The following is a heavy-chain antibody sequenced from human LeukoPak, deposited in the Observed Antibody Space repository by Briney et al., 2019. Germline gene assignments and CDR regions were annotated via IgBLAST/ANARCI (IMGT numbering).Heavy chain of an antibody. CDR2: ISAGITTI. J-gene: IGHJ4*02. Sequence: GGSLRLSCAASGFTFSNYNMNWVRQAPGKGLEWIAYISAGITTIYYADSVKGRFTVSRDNAKNSLYLQMNSLRADDTAVYYCARRPSVYGNDFWGQGTLVTVSS. D-gene: IGHD5/OR15-5a*01. V-gene: IGHV3-48*01. CDR1: GFTFSNYN. CDR3: ARRPSVYGNDF.